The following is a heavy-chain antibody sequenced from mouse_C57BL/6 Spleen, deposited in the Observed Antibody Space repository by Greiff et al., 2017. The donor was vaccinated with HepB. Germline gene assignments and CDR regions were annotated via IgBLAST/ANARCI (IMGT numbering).Heavy chain of an antibody. CDR3: TRERGFYDYGY. J-gene: IGHJ2*01. V-gene: IGHV1-15*01. CDR1: GYTFTDYE. D-gene: IGHD1-1*01. CDR2: IDPETGGT. Sequence: VQLQQSGAELVRPGASVTLSCKASGYTFTDYEMHWVKQTPVHGLEWIGAIDPETGGTAYNQKFKGKAILTADKSSSTAYMELRSLTSEDSAVYYCTRERGFYDYGYWGQGTTLTVSS.